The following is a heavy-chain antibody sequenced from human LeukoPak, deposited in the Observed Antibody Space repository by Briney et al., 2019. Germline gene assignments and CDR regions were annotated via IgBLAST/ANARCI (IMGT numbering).Heavy chain of an antibody. CDR3: ARDGVSGYNTSWYDY. V-gene: IGHV3-7*01. J-gene: IGHJ4*02. CDR1: GFTFSNYW. D-gene: IGHD6-13*01. Sequence: GGSLRLSCAASGFTFSNYWMSWVRQAPGRGLEWVANIKQDGSERYYVDSVKGRFTVSRDNAKNSLYLQMNSLRAEDTAVYSCARDGVSGYNTSWYDYWGQGTLVTVSS. CDR2: IKQDGSER.